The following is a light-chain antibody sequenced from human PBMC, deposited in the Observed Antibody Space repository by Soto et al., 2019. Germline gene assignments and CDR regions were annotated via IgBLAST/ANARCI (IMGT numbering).Light chain of an antibody. CDR2: DAS. CDR3: QQSYSTPT. J-gene: IGKJ3*01. V-gene: IGKV1-39*01. Sequence: IQMTQSPSSLPASVGGRVTITCRASQSISTYVNWYQQKAGKAPKLLIYDASSLYSGVPSRFSGSGSGTDFTLTISTLQPEDFATYYCQQSYSTPTFGPGTKVDIK. CDR1: QSISTY.